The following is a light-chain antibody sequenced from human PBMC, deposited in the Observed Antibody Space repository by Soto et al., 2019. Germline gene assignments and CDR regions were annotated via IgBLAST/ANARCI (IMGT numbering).Light chain of an antibody. CDR2: GAS. Sequence: EIVLTQSPATLSLSPGERATLSCRASQSVINYLAWFQQKPGQAPRLLIYGASTRATGIPARFSGSGSGTEFTLTISSLQSEDFAVYYCQQHNQWPITFGQGTRLENK. J-gene: IGKJ5*01. CDR1: QSVINY. CDR3: QQHNQWPIT. V-gene: IGKV3-15*01.